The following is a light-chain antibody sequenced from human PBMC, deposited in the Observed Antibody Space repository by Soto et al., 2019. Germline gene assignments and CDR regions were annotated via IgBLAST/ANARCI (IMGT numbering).Light chain of an antibody. V-gene: IGLV2-8*01. CDR3: SSYAGSNNWV. CDR2: EVS. Sequence: QSALTQSPSASGSPGQSVTISCTGTSSDVGNYKNVSWYQQHPGKAPKLMIYEVSKRPSGVPDRFSGSKSGNTASLTVSGLQAEDEADYYCSSYAGSNNWVFGGGTKLTVL. CDR1: SSDVGNYKN. J-gene: IGLJ3*02.